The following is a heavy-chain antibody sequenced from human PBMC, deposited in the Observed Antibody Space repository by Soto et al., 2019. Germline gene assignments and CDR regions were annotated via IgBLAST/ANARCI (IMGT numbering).Heavy chain of an antibody. V-gene: IGHV4-31*03. Sequence: TLSLTCTVSGGSISSGGYYWSWIRQHPGKGLEWIGYIYDGGSTYYNPSLKSRVTISVDTSKNQFSLKLSSVTAADTAVYYCARDCRLAVTGTGGFDYWGQGTLVTVSS. CDR1: GGSISSGGYY. J-gene: IGHJ4*02. CDR2: IYDGGST. CDR3: ARDCRLAVTGTGGFDY. D-gene: IGHD6-19*01.